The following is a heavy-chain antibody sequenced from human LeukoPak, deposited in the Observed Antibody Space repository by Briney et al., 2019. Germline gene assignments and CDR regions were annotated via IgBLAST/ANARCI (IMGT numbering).Heavy chain of an antibody. CDR2: IIPIFGTA. CDR3: ASNLGYYGSGSFNFDY. D-gene: IGHD3-10*01. V-gene: IGHV1-69*05. Sequence: SVKVSCKASGGTFSSYAISWVRQAPGQGLEWMGGIIPIFGTANYAQKFQGRVTITTDESTSTAYMELSSLRSEDTAVYYCASNLGYYGSGSFNFDYWGQGTPVTVSS. CDR1: GGTFSSYA. J-gene: IGHJ4*02.